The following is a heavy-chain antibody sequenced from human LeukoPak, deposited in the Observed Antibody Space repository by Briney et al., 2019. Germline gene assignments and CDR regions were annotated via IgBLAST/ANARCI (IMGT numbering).Heavy chain of an antibody. D-gene: IGHD2-2*01. J-gene: IGHJ1*01. CDR1: GFTFSSAW. CDR2: DGATT. V-gene: IGHV3-15*01. CDR3: TTTPTYCASASCYEYFQH. Sequence: GGSLRLSCAASGFTFSSAWMNWVRQAPGKGLEWVARDGATTDYAAPVKGRFTLSRDDSKNTVYLQMYSLQTEDTAVYYCTTTPTYCASASCYEYFQHWGQGTLVTVPS.